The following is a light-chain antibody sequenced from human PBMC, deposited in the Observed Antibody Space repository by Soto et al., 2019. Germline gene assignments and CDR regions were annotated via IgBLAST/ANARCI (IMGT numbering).Light chain of an antibody. CDR2: AAS. CDR1: QGISHY. V-gene: IGKV1-27*01. CDR3: QKYDYGPFT. J-gene: IGKJ3*01. Sequence: DIQMTQSPSSLSASVGDRVTITCRATQGISHYLAWYQQRPGRAPKLLIYAASTLHSGVPSRFSGSGSGTDFTRTISSLQPEDVGTYYCQKYDYGPFTFGPGTKVDLK.